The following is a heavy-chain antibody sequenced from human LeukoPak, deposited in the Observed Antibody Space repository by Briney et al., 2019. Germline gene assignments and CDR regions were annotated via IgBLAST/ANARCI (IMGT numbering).Heavy chain of an antibody. CDR2: IYYSGST. V-gene: IGHV4-61*01. D-gene: IGHD5-18*01. Sequence: SETLSLTCTVSGGSVSSGNYFWSWIRQPPGKGLEWIGYIYYSGSTKYNPSLKSRVTISVDTSKNQLSLKLSSVTAADTAVYYCARDIGYSYGAQDAFDIWGQGTMVSVSS. CDR1: GGSVSSGNYF. CDR3: ARDIGYSYGAQDAFDI. J-gene: IGHJ3*02.